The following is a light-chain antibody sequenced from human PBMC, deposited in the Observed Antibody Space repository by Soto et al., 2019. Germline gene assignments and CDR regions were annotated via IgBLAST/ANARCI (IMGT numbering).Light chain of an antibody. CDR2: GAT. V-gene: IGKV3-20*01. J-gene: IGKJ4*01. Sequence: EIVLTQSPGTLSLSPGERATLSCRASQNLDSRFLAWYQQRPGQAPRLLIYGATSRATGVPDRFCGSGSGTDFTLTISRLEPEDFAVYYCHQYGSSVPRTFGGGTKVEI. CDR1: QNLDSRF. CDR3: HQYGSSVPRT.